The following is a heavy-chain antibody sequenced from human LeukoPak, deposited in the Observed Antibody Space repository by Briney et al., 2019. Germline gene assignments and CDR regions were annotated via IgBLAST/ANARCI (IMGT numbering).Heavy chain of an antibody. D-gene: IGHD3-10*01. V-gene: IGHV3-23*01. J-gene: IGHJ4*02. CDR3: AKGAHYGSGSYPFDY. CDR2: NSGSGGST. CDR1: GFTFSSYA. Sequence: GGSLRLSCAASGFTFSSYAMSWVRQAPGKGLEWVSANSGSGGSTYYADSVKGRFTISRDNSKNTLYLQMNSLRAEDTAVYYCAKGAHYGSGSYPFDYWGQGTLVTVSS.